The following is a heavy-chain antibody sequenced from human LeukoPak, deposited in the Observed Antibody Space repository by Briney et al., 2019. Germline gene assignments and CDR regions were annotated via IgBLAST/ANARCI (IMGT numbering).Heavy chain of an antibody. CDR2: ISSSSSYI. Sequence: GGSLRLSCAASGFTFSSYSMNWVRQAPGKGLEWVSSISSSSSYIYYADSVKGRFTISRDNAKNSLYLQMNSLRAEDTAVYYCARSGGDFHDWFDPWGQGTLVTVSS. CDR3: ARSGGDFHDWFDP. V-gene: IGHV3-21*01. J-gene: IGHJ5*02. CDR1: GFTFSSYS. D-gene: IGHD2-21*02.